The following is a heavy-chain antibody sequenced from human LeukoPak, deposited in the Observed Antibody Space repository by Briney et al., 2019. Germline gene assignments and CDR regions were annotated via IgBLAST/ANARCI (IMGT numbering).Heavy chain of an antibody. J-gene: IGHJ3*02. CDR1: GGTFSSYA. CDR3: ARGSMVRGVIMLAFDI. V-gene: IGHV1-69*13. D-gene: IGHD3-10*01. Sequence: ASVKVSCKASGGTFSSYAISWVRQAPGQGLEWMGGIIPIFGTANYAQKFQGRVTTTADESTSTAYMELSSLRSEDTAVYYCARGSMVRGVIMLAFDIWGQGTMVTVSS. CDR2: IIPIFGTA.